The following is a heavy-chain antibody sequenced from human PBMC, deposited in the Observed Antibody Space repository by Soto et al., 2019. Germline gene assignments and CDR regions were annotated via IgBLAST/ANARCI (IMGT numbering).Heavy chain of an antibody. Sequence: QVQLVQSGAAVKKPGASVKVSCKASGYTFTSYAMHWVRQAPGQRLEWMGWINAGNGNTKYSQKFQGRVTITRDTSASTAYMELSSLVSEDTTVYYCARVRPQLVLGYYYGMDVWGQGTTVTFSS. D-gene: IGHD6-13*01. V-gene: IGHV1-3*01. CDR3: ARVRPQLVLGYYYGMDV. CDR2: INAGNGNT. CDR1: GYTFTSYA. J-gene: IGHJ6*02.